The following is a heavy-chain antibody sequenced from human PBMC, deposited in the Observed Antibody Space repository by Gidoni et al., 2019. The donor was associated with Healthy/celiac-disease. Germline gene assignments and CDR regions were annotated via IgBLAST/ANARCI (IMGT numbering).Heavy chain of an antibody. CDR3: AGARGDSSSNYFDY. V-gene: IGHV4-31*03. D-gene: IGHD6-6*01. J-gene: IGHJ4*02. CDR2: IYCSGST. Sequence: QVQLQESGPGLVKPSQTLSLTCTVHGGSIRSGGYYWCWIRQHPGKGLEWIGDIYCSGSTYYNPSLKSRVTISVDTSKNQFSLKLSSVTAADTAVYYCAGARGDSSSNYFDYWGQGTLVTVSS. CDR1: GGSIRSGGYY.